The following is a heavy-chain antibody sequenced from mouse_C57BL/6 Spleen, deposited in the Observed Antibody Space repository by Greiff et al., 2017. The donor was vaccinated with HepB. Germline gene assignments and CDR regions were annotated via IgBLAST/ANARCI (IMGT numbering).Heavy chain of an antibody. D-gene: IGHD1-1*01. CDR2: IDPSDSYT. CDR3: ARSHYGSPFAY. CDR1: GYTFTSYW. Sequence: QQSCKASGYTFTSYWMHWVKQRPGQGLEWIGEIDPSDSYTNYNQKFKGKSTLTVDKSSSTAYMQLSSLTSEDSAVYYCARSHYGSPFAYWGQGTLVTVSA. V-gene: IGHV1-69*01. J-gene: IGHJ3*01.